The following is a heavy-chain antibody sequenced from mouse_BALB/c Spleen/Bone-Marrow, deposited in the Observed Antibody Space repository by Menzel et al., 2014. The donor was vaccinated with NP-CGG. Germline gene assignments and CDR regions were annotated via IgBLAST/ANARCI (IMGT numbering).Heavy chain of an antibody. J-gene: IGHJ4*01. CDR3: ARDDYDDYYAMDY. V-gene: IGHV14-3*02. CDR1: GFNIKDTY. CDR2: IDPADGNT. Sequence: VQLQQSGAELVKPGASVKLSCTASGFNIKDTYMHWVKQRPEQGLEWIGRIDPADGNTKYDPKFQDKATITTDTSSNTAYLQPSSLTSEDTAVYYCARDDYDDYYAMDYWGQGTSVTVSS. D-gene: IGHD2-4*01.